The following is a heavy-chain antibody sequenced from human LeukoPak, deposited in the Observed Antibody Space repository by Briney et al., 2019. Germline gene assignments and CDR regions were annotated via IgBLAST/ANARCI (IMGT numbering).Heavy chain of an antibody. D-gene: IGHD5-12*01. CDR2: IGGSGDNT. Sequence: GGSLRLSCAASGFTFNSYAMSWVRQAPGTGLEWVSAIGGSGDNTYYADSVKGRFTISRDNSKNTVSLQMNSLRAEDTAVYYCARDSGGLRLFDYWGRGTLVTVSS. CDR1: GFTFNSYA. CDR3: ARDSGGLRLFDY. V-gene: IGHV3-23*01. J-gene: IGHJ4*02.